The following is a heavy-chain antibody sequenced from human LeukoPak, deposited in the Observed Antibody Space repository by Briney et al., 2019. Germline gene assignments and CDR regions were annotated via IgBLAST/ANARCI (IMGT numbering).Heavy chain of an antibody. D-gene: IGHD5-24*01. CDR3: ARPIKDGDGYTEEAFDI. CDR1: GFTFSSYW. CDR2: INSDGSST. V-gene: IGHV3-74*01. Sequence: PGGSLRLSCAASGFTFSSYWMHWVRQAPGKGLVWVSRINSDGSSTSYADSVKGRFTISRDNAKNTLYLQMNSLRAEDTAVYYCARPIKDGDGYTEEAFDIWGQGTMVTVSS. J-gene: IGHJ3*02.